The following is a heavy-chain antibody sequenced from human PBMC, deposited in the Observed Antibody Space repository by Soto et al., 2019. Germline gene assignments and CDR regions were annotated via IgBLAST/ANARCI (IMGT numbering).Heavy chain of an antibody. V-gene: IGHV3-23*01. D-gene: IGHD2-21*02. J-gene: IGHJ5*02. CDR1: GFTFSKYA. Sequence: GGSLRLSCAASGFTFSKYAMSWVRQAPGKGLEWVSTISGSGGSTYDAESVKGRFTISRDNSKNTLFLQMNSLRAEDTAVYYCAKHIVVVTSASASWGQGTTVTVYS. CDR3: AKHIVVVTSASAS. CDR2: ISGSGGST.